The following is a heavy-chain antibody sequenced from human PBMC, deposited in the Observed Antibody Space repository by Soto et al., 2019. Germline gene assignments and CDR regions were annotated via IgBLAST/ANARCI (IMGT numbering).Heavy chain of an antibody. D-gene: IGHD2-2*01. CDR3: ARLVIVVVPADRRRLYYFDY. V-gene: IGHV4-59*08. J-gene: IGHJ4*02. Sequence: PSETLSHTCTFSGGSIISYYWSWIRQPPGKGLEWIGYIYCSGSTNYNPSLKSRVTISVDTSKNQFSLKLSSVTAADTAVYYCARLVIVVVPADRRRLYYFDYWGQGTLVTVSS. CDR1: GGSIISYY. CDR2: IYCSGST.